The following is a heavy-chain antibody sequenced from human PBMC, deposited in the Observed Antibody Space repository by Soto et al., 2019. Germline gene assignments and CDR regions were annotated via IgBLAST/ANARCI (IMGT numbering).Heavy chain of an antibody. CDR2: IGSAGDT. CDR1: GFTFSSYA. CDR3: ARGYLGSFDY. Sequence: GGPLRLSCAASGFTFSSYAVHWVRQPTGKGLEWVSVIGSAGDTYYPGSVKGRFTISRENAKNSLYLQMNSLRAEDTAVYYCARGYLGSFDYWGQGTLVTVSS. V-gene: IGHV3-13*01. J-gene: IGHJ4*02. D-gene: IGHD7-27*01.